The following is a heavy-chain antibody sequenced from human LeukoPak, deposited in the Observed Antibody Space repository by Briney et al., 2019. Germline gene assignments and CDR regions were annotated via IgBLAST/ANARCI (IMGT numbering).Heavy chain of an antibody. V-gene: IGHV1-69*05. Sequence: SVKVSCKASGGTFSSYAISWVRQAPGQGLEWMGRIIPIFGTANYAQKFQGRVTITTDESTSTAYMELSSLRSEDTAVYYCARESLPAAIDYYYYMDVWGKGTTVTVSS. CDR2: IIPIFGTA. CDR3: ARESLPAAIDYYYYMDV. D-gene: IGHD2-2*01. CDR1: GGTFSSYA. J-gene: IGHJ6*03.